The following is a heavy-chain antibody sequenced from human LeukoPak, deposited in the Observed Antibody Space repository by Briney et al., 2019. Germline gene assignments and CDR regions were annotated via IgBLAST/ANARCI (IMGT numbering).Heavy chain of an antibody. CDR2: IIPIFGTA. J-gene: IGHJ5*02. CDR1: GGTFSSYA. V-gene: IGHV1-69*05. Sequence: ASVKVSCKASGGTFSSYAISWVRQAPGQGLEWMGGIIPIFGTANYAQKFQGRVTITTDESTSTAYMELSSLRSEDTAVYYCAGHSSSWYTGTYNWFDPWGQEPWSPSPQ. D-gene: IGHD6-13*01. CDR3: AGHSSSWYTGTYNWFDP.